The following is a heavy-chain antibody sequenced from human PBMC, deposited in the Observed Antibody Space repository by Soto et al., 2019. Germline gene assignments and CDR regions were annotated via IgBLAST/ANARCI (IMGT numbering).Heavy chain of an antibody. J-gene: IGHJ4*02. Sequence: GGSLRLSCASSGFTFSSFVMNWVRQAPGKGLEWVSYISSSTGNRYYADSVKGRFGISRDNAENSLYLQMNSLRAEDTAVYYCARGDYPDYWGQGTLVTGSS. CDR1: GFTFSSFV. V-gene: IGHV3-48*03. CDR2: ISSSTGNR. D-gene: IGHD3-10*01. CDR3: ARGDYPDY.